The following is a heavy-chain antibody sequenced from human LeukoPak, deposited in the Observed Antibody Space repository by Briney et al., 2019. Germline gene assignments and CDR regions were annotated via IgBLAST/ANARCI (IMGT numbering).Heavy chain of an antibody. Sequence: PGGSLRLSCAASGFTFSSYSMNWVRQAPGKGLEWVSSVSSSSSYIYYADSVKGRFTISRDNAKNSLYLQMNSLRAEDTAVYYCARDPINTVTTIKGFDYWGQGTLVTASS. CDR3: ARDPINTVTTIKGFDY. CDR2: VSSSSSYI. V-gene: IGHV3-21*01. CDR1: GFTFSSYS. J-gene: IGHJ4*02. D-gene: IGHD4-11*01.